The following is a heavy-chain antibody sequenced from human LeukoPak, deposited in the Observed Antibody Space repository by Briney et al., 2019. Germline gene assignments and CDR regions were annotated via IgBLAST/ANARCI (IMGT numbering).Heavy chain of an antibody. CDR2: IYYSGST. J-gene: IGHJ5*02. CDR3: AKPTTVTTPGAFDP. CDR1: GGSISSGDYY. V-gene: IGHV4-30-4*01. D-gene: IGHD4-17*01. Sequence: SETVSLTCTVSGGSISSGDYYWSWIRQPPGKGLEWIGYIYYSGSTYYNPSLKSRVTISVDTSKNQFSLKLSSVTAADAAVYYCAKPTTVTTPGAFDPWGQGTLVTVSS.